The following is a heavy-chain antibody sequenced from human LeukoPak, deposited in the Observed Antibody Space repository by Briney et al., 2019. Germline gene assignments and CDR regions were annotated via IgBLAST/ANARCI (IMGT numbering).Heavy chain of an antibody. CDR2: ISPTGSTT. CDR1: GFSFSGHW. Sequence: GGSLRLSCITSGFSFSGHWMHWARQLPGKGLVWVSRISPTGSTTSYADSVKGRFTVSRDNAKNTLYLQVNNLRAEDTAVYYCARGPNSNWSGLDFWGQGTLLTVSS. D-gene: IGHD6-6*01. V-gene: IGHV3-74*01. CDR3: ARGPNSNWSGLDF. J-gene: IGHJ4*02.